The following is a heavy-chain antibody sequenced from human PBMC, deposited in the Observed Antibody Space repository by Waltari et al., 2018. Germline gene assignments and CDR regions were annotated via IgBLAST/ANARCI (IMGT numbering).Heavy chain of an antibody. CDR2: INTSGST. CDR3: ARDFWGRRGFFDY. D-gene: IGHD7-27*01. Sequence: QVQLQESGPGLVKPSETLSLTCTVSGGHISSYYWRWLRQPAGKGLEWIGRINTSGSTNYNPSLKSRVTISVDKSKNQFSLKLSSVTAADTAVYYCARDFWGRRGFFDYWGQGTLVTVSS. CDR1: GGHISSYY. V-gene: IGHV4-4*07. J-gene: IGHJ4*02.